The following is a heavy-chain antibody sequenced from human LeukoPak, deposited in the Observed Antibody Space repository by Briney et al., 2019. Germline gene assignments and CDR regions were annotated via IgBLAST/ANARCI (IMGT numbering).Heavy chain of an antibody. CDR2: ISSSSSYI. V-gene: IGHV3-21*01. Sequence: GGSLRLSCAASGFTFSSYSMNWVRQAPGKGLEWVSSISSSSSYIYYADSVKGRFTISRDNAKNSLYLQMNSVRAEDTAVYYCARGNRYCSSTSCYADWFDPWGQGTLVTVSS. J-gene: IGHJ5*02. D-gene: IGHD2-2*01. CDR1: GFTFSSYS. CDR3: ARGNRYCSSTSCYADWFDP.